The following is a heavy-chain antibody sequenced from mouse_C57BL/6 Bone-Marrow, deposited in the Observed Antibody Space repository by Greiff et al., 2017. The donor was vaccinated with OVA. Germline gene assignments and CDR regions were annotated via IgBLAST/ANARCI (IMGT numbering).Heavy chain of an antibody. CDR3: ARGVGAPFDY. CDR1: GYTFTSYW. J-gene: IGHJ2*01. D-gene: IGHD1-1*01. V-gene: IGHV1-61*01. Sequence: QVQLQQPGAELVRPGSSVKLSCKASGYTFTSYWMDWVKQRPGQGLEWIGNIYPSDSETHYNQKFKDKATLTVDKSSSTAYMQLSSLTSEDSAVYYCARGVGAPFDYWGQGTTLIVSS. CDR2: IYPSDSET.